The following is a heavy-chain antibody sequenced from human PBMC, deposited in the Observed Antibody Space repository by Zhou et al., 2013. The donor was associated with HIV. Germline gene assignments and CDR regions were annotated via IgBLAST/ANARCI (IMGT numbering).Heavy chain of an antibody. D-gene: IGHD3-16*01. CDR2: INGGDADT. Sequence: VQLVQSGSEVKKPGSSVKISCKATGGSFENYPISWVRQAPGHRLEWMGWINGGDADTKYSQKFQGRVTFTRDTSASTVYMEVRSLTSENTAVYYCARVASMGAPEEFRFDYWGQGNPGHRLH. CDR3: ARVASMGAPEEFRFDY. V-gene: IGHV1-3*01. CDR1: GGSFENYP. J-gene: IGHJ4*02.